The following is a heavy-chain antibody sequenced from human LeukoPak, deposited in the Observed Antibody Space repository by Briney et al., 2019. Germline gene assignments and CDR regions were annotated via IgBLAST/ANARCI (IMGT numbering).Heavy chain of an antibody. V-gene: IGHV3-23*01. D-gene: IGHD1-14*01. J-gene: IGHJ3*02. CDR1: GFTFSSYA. Sequence: PGGSLRLSCAASGFTFSSYAMSWVRQAPGKGLEWVSAISGSGGSTYYADSVKGRFTISRDNSKNTLYLQTNSLRAEDTAVYYCAKGTARRPSGNAFDIWGQGTMVTVSS. CDR3: AKGTARRPSGNAFDI. CDR2: ISGSGGST.